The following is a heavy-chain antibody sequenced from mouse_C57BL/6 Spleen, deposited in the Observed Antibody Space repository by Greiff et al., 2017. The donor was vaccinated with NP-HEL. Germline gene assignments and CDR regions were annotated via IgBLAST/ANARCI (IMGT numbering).Heavy chain of an antibody. J-gene: IGHJ3*01. CDR3: ARGEYYGSSYVFAY. Sequence: VKLQESGAELVKPGASVKMSCKASGYTFTSYWITWVKQRPGQGLEWIGDIYPGSGSTNYNEKFKSKATLTVDTSSSTAYMQLSSLTSEDSAVYYCARGEYYGSSYVFAYWGQGTLVTVSA. D-gene: IGHD1-1*01. CDR1: GYTFTSYW. V-gene: IGHV1-55*01. CDR2: IYPGSGST.